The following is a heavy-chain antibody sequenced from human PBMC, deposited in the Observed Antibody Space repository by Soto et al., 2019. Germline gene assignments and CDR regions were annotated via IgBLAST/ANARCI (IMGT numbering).Heavy chain of an antibody. V-gene: IGHV5-51*01. CDR3: ARPVQADFCSAYYD. Sequence: GQSMKISSKVSGYSFIIYWIGCVSQTHGRGLEWMGIIYPGDSETRSSPSFQGQVTISADKSISTAYLQWSSLKASDTAIYYCARPVQADFCSAYYDWGQGTLVTVSS. D-gene: IGHD3-3*01. CDR2: IYPGDSET. J-gene: IGHJ4*02. CDR1: GYSFIIYW.